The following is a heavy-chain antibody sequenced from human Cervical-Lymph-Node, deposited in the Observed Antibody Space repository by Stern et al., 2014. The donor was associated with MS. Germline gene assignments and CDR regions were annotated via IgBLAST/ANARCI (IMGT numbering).Heavy chain of an antibody. CDR2: IIPILAIA. V-gene: IGHV1-69*09. J-gene: IGHJ6*02. Sequence: VQLEESGAEVKKPGSSMKVSCKASGGIFSNYSITWVRQAPGQGIEWMGRIIPILAIANYAQKFQDRVTITADNSRSTAYMELSSLTSNDTAVYYCARDSDFWGMDVWGQGTTVTVSS. CDR3: ARDSDFWGMDV. D-gene: IGHD3-3*01. CDR1: GGIFSNYS.